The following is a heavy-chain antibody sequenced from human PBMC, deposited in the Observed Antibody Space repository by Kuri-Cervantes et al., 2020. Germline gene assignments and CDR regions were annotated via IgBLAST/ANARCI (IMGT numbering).Heavy chain of an antibody. V-gene: IGHV4-61*01. Sequence: SETLSLTCTVSGGSVSSGSYYWSWIRQPPGKGLEWIGYIYYSGSTNYNPSLKSRVTISVDTSKNQFSLKLSSVTAADTAVYYCGGGGSLPYYFDYWGQGTLVTVSS. J-gene: IGHJ4*02. CDR2: IYYSGST. CDR3: GGGGSLPYYFDY. CDR1: GGSVSSGSYY. D-gene: IGHD2-15*01.